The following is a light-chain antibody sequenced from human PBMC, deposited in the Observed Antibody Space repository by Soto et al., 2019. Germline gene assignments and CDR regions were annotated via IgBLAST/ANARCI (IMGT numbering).Light chain of an antibody. J-gene: IGKJ2*01. CDR2: GAS. V-gene: IGKV3-20*01. CDR1: QSVSTNY. CDR3: QQYVTSPYT. Sequence: EIVLTQSPGTLSLSPGERATLSCRASQSVSTNYLAWYQQKPGQAPRLLIYGASSRATGIPGRFSGSGSGTDFTLTISRLEPEDVAVYYCQQYVTSPYTFGQGTKLEIK.